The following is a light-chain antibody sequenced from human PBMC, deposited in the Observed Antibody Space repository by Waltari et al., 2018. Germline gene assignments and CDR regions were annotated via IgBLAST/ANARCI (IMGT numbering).Light chain of an antibody. CDR3: CSYAGLGIYV. CDR2: EVT. CDR1: SSDVGNYDL. Sequence: QSGLTQPASVSGSPGQSITMSCTGTSSDVGNYDLVSWYQQYPGKAPKLMVYEVTRRASGGSDRFSGSKAGNIASPEIFWLQSEDEADYYCCSYAGLGIYVFGTGTKVTVL. V-gene: IGLV2-23*02. J-gene: IGLJ1*01.